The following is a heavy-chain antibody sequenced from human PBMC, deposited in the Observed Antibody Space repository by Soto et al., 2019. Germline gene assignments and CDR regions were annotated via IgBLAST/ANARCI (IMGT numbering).Heavy chain of an antibody. V-gene: IGHV1-8*01. J-gene: IGHJ5*02. Sequence: QVQLVQSGAEVKKPGASVKVSCKASGYTFTSYDINWVRQATGQGLEWMGWMNPNSGNTGYAQKFQGQSHNAREHPKSTAYMELSSLRSEDTAVYYCARSVIYGDYMLDPWGQGTLVTVSS. CDR1: GYTFTSYD. CDR2: MNPNSGNT. D-gene: IGHD4-17*01. CDR3: ARSVIYGDYMLDP.